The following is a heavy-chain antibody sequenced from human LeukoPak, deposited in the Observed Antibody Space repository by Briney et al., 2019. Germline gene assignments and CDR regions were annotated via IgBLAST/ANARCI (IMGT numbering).Heavy chain of an antibody. CDR1: GFTFSNAW. D-gene: IGHD6-6*01. Sequence: GGSLRLSCAASGFTFSNAWMSWVRQAPGKGLEWVGRIKSKTDGCTTDYAAPVKGRFTISRDDSKNTLYLQMNSLKTEDTAVYYCTTDRLAARQYWGQGTLVTVSS. CDR2: IKSKTDGCTT. V-gene: IGHV3-15*01. CDR3: TTDRLAARQY. J-gene: IGHJ4*02.